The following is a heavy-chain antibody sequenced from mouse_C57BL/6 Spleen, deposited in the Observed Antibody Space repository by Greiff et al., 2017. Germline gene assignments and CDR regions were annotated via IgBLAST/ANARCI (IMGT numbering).Heavy chain of an antibody. J-gene: IGHJ2*01. D-gene: IGHD4-1*01. Sequence: EVKVVDSGGDLVKPGGSLKLSCAASGFTFSSYGMSWVRQTPDKRLEWVATISSGGSYTYYPDSVKGRFTISRDNSKNTLFLQMSSLKSEDTAMYYCARPRANCDVADYGGQTTTRTFSS. CDR3: ARPRANCDVADY. CDR1: GFTFSSYG. CDR2: ISSGGSYT. V-gene: IGHV5-6*01.